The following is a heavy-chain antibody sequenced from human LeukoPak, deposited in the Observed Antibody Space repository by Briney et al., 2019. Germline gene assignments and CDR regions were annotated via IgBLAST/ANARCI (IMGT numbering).Heavy chain of an antibody. CDR1: GGSISSYY. V-gene: IGHV4-59*08. CDR3: ARRGSGGRSFDY. D-gene: IGHD3-10*01. CDR2: IHYSGST. Sequence: PSETLSLTCSVSGGSISSYYWSWIRQPPGKGLEWIGYIHYSGSTNYNPSLKSRVTISVDTSRNHFSLNLSSVTAADTAVYYCARRGSGGRSFDYWGQGTLVTVSS. J-gene: IGHJ4*02.